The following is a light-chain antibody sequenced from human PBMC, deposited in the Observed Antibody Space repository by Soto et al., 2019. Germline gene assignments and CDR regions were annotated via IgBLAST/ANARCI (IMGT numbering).Light chain of an antibody. V-gene: IGKV1-27*01. CDR1: QGIRNY. Sequence: DIPMTQSPSSLSASVGDRVSITCRARQGIRNYLAWYQQKPGKVPKLLIHGASTLQSGVPSRFSGSGSGTDCILTISSLQPEDVATYYCQKYNSAPWTFGQGTKVEIK. CDR2: GAS. CDR3: QKYNSAPWT. J-gene: IGKJ1*01.